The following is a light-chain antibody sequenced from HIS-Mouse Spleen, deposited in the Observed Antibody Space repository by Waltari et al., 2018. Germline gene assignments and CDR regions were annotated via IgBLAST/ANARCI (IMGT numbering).Light chain of an antibody. Sequence: QSVLTQPPSVSGAPGQRVTISCTGSSPNIGAGYDVHWYQQLPGTAPKLRIVGNSNRPSGVPDRCSGSKSGTSASLAITGLQAEDEADYYCQSYDSSLSGYVVFGGGTKLTVL. J-gene: IGLJ2*01. V-gene: IGLV1-40*01. CDR1: SPNIGAGYD. CDR2: GNS. CDR3: QSYDSSLSGYVV.